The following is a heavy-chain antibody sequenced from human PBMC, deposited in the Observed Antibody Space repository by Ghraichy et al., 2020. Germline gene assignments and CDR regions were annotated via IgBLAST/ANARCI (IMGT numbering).Heavy chain of an antibody. Sequence: ASVKVSCKASGYTFTSYGISWVRQAPGQGLEWMGWISAYNGNTNYAQKLQGRVTMTTDTSTSTAYMELRSLRSDDTAVYYCARDSSGHYGYNWFDPWGQGTLVTVSS. CDR1: GYTFTSYG. V-gene: IGHV1-18*04. CDR3: ARDSSGHYGYNWFDP. D-gene: IGHD3-10*01. CDR2: ISAYNGNT. J-gene: IGHJ5*02.